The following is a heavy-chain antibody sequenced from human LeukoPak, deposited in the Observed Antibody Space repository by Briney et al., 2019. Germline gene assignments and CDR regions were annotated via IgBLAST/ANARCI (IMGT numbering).Heavy chain of an antibody. Sequence: PSETLSLTCTVSGGSISSYYWSWIRQPPGKGLEWIGYIYYSGSTNYNPSLKSRVTISVDTSKNQFSLKLSSVAAADTAVYYCARGAVDYDILTGYYLDAFDIWGQGTMVTVSS. CDR1: GGSISSYY. V-gene: IGHV4-59*01. J-gene: IGHJ3*02. D-gene: IGHD3-9*01. CDR3: ARGAVDYDILTGYYLDAFDI. CDR2: IYYSGST.